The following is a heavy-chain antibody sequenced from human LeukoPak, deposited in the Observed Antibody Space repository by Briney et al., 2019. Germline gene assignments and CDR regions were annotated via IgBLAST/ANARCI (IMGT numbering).Heavy chain of an antibody. D-gene: IGHD4-17*01. V-gene: IGHV3-74*01. CDR2: INSDGSST. J-gene: IGHJ4*02. Sequence: GGSLRLSCAASGFTFSSYWMHWVRQAPGKGLVWVSRINSDGSSTTYADSVKGRFTISRDNAKNTLYLQMNSLRAEDTAVYYCARLCGGYGDYYFDYWGQGTLVTVSS. CDR3: ARLCGGYGDYYFDY. CDR1: GFTFSSYW.